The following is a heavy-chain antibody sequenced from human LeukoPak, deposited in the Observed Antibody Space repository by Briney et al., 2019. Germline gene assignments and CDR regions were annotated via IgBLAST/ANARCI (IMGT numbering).Heavy chain of an antibody. CDR1: GYSFPTYW. V-gene: IGHV3-74*01. Sequence: GESLKISCKGSGYSFPTYWMHWVRQAPGKGLVWVSRINSDGSSTSYADSVKGRFTISRDNAKNTLYLQMNSLRVEDTAVYYCARDYGRSRDYGMDVWGPGTTVTVSS. J-gene: IGHJ6*02. CDR3: ARDYGRSRDYGMDV. CDR2: INSDGSST. D-gene: IGHD3-10*01.